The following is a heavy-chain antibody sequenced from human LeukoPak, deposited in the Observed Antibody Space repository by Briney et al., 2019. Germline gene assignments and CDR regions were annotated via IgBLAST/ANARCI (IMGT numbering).Heavy chain of an antibody. Sequence: SETVSLTCTVSGGSISSNYWSWIRQPPGKGLEWIGYIYYSGSTNYNPSLKSRVTISVDTSKNQFSLKLSSVTAADTAVYYCARETRTYGMDVWGQGTTVTVSS. CDR3: ARETRTYGMDV. J-gene: IGHJ6*02. CDR1: GGSISSNY. V-gene: IGHV4-59*01. CDR2: IYYSGST.